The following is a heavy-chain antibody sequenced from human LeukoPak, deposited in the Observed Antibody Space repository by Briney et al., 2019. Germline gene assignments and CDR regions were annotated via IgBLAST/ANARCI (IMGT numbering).Heavy chain of an antibody. V-gene: IGHV1-8*02. CDR2: MNPNSGNT. D-gene: IGHD3-10*01. J-gene: IGHJ6*02. Sequence: ASVKVSCKASGYTFTSYGINWVRQATGQGLEWMGWMNPNSGNTGYAQKFQGRVTMTRNTSISTAYMELSSLRSEDTAVYYCARARGDYYYYYGMDVWGQGTTVTVSS. CDR3: ARARGDYYYYYGMDV. CDR1: GYTFTSYG.